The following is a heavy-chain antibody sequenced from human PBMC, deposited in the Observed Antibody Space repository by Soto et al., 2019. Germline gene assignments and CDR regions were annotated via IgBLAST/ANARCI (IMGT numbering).Heavy chain of an antibody. J-gene: IGHJ4*02. CDR3: VSQRTTVITRAYFDY. CDR1: GGSVTNSSYY. D-gene: IGHD4-4*01. CDR2: VYYRGRS. V-gene: IGHV4-39*01. Sequence: SETLSLTCTVSGGSVTNSSYYWGWVRQSPGKGLEWIGSVYYRGRSYSKSSVKSRVTISVDTSKNQFSLNLNSVTASDTAVYFCVSQRTTVITRAYFDYWGPGALVTVS.